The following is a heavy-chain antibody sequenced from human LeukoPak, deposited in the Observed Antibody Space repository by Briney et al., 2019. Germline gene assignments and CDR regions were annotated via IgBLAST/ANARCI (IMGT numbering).Heavy chain of an antibody. D-gene: IGHD2-15*01. CDR2: IRFDGTNK. J-gene: IGHJ4*02. CDR1: GFTFSSYG. CDR3: ARSAYCSGGACYSKTFDY. V-gene: IGHV3-30*02. Sequence: PGGSLRLSCAASGFTFSSYGMHWVRQAPGKELEWVALIRFDGTNKYYADSVRGRFTISRDNSKNTLSLQMSSLRAEDTAVYYCARSAYCSGGACYSKTFDYWGQGTLVTVSS.